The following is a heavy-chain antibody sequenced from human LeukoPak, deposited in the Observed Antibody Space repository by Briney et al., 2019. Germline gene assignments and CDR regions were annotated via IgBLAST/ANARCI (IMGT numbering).Heavy chain of an antibody. CDR2: INHSGCT. Sequence: PSETLSLTCAVYGGSFSGYYWSWIRQPPGKGLEWIGEINHSGCTNYNPSLKSRVTISVDTSKNQFSLKLSSVTAADTAVYYCARAGWLWFGTKTHSSVSAYFDYWGQGTLVTVSS. CDR3: ARAGWLWFGTKTHSSVSAYFDY. V-gene: IGHV4-34*01. J-gene: IGHJ4*02. D-gene: IGHD3-16*01. CDR1: GGSFSGYY.